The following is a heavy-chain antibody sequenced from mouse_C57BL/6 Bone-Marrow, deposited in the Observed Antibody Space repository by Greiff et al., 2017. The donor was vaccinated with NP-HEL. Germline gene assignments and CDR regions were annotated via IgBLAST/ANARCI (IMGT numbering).Heavy chain of an antibody. CDR1: GFSSTSYG. CDR2: IWRGGST. J-gene: IGHJ4*01. CDR3: AKEGLLRGSSYEDYAMDY. D-gene: IGHD1-1*01. Sequence: QVQLQQSGPGLVQPSQSLSITCTVSGFSSTSYGVHWVRQSPGKGLEWLGVIWRGGSTDYNAAFMSRLSITKDNSKSQVFFKMNSLQADDTSIYYCAKEGLLRGSSYEDYAMDYWGQGTSVTVSS. V-gene: IGHV2-5*01.